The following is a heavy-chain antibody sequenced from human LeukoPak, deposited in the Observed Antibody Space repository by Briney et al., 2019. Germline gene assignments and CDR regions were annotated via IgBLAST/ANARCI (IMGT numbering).Heavy chain of an antibody. D-gene: IGHD3-3*01. CDR2: IYNSGST. V-gene: IGHV4-59*01. CDR1: GGSISSYY. CDR3: ARVKTIFGVVIPHQGFDY. J-gene: IGHJ4*02. Sequence: SETLSLTCTVSGGSISSYYWSWIRQPPGKGLEWIGYIYNSGSTKYNPSLKSRVTISVDTSKNQFSLKLSSVTAADTAVYYCARVKTIFGVVIPHQGFDYWGQGTLVTVSS.